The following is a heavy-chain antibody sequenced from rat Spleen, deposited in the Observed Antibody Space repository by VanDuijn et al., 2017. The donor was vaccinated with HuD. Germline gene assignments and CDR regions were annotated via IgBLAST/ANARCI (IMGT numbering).Heavy chain of an antibody. Sequence: EVQLVESDGGLVQPGRSLKLSCAASGFTFSDYYMAWVRQAPTKGLEWVATISYDGSSTYYRDSVKGRFTISRDNAKSTLYLQMDSLRSEDTATYYCARSWLCDYWGQGVMVTVSS. V-gene: IGHV5-29*01. CDR3: ARSWLCDY. CDR1: GFTFSDYY. CDR2: ISYDGSST. D-gene: IGHD4-1*01. J-gene: IGHJ2*01.